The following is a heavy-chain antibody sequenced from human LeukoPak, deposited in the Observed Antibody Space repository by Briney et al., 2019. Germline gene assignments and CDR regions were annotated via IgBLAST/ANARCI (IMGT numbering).Heavy chain of an antibody. Sequence: GESLKISCKGSGYRFTSYWISWVRQMPGKGLEWMGRIDPSDSYTNYSPSFQGHVTISADKSISTAYLQWSSLKASDTAMYYCARHEYDFWSGYHQNWFDPWGQGTLVTVSS. D-gene: IGHD3-3*01. V-gene: IGHV5-10-1*01. CDR3: ARHEYDFWSGYHQNWFDP. CDR2: IDPSDSYT. J-gene: IGHJ5*02. CDR1: GYRFTSYW.